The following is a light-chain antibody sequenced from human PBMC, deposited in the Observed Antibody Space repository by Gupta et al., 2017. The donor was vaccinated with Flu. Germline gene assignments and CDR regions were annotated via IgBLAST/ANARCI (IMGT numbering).Light chain of an antibody. V-gene: IGLV1-51*01. CDR1: SSNIGNNY. CDR3: GTWDSSLSAGV. J-gene: IGLJ3*02. Sequence: QPVLTQPPPVSAAPGQKVTISCSGSSSNIGNNYVSWYQQLPGTAPKLLIYDNNKRPSGIPDRFSGSKSGTSATLGITGLRTGDEADYYCGTWDSSLSAGVFGGGTKLTVL. CDR2: DNN.